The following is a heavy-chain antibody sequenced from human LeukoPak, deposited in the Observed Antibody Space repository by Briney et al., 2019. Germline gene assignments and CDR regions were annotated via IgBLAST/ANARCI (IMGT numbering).Heavy chain of an antibody. J-gene: IGHJ4*02. V-gene: IGHV3-23*01. CDR1: GFAFSSYA. CDR2: ISGSGGST. CDR3: ASIKVAVAGSGA. D-gene: IGHD6-19*01. Sequence: PGGSLRLSCAASGFAFSSYAMSWVRQAPGKGLEWVSAISGSGGSTYYADSVKGRFTISRDNSKNTLYLQMNSLRAEDTAVYYCASIKVAVAGSGAWGQGTLVTVSS.